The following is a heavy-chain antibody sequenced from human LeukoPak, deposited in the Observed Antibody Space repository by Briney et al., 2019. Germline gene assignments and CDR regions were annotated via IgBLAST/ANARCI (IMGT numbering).Heavy chain of an antibody. D-gene: IGHD5-18*01. CDR3: AKVGSQLWFDY. V-gene: IGHV3-23*01. Sequence: AGSLRLSCSASGFTFSSYAMSRVRQAPGNGLEWVSAISGSGGSTYYADSVKGRFTISRDNSKNTLYLQMNSLRAEDTAVYYCAKVGSQLWFDYWGQGTLVTVSS. CDR1: GFTFSSYA. J-gene: IGHJ4*02. CDR2: ISGSGGST.